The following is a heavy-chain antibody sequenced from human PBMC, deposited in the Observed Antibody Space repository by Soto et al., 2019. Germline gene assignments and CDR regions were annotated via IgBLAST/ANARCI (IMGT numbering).Heavy chain of an antibody. J-gene: IGHJ6*02. CDR2: IFSNDEK. CDR3: ARAPWYYYDSSRYQPPGYYYGMDV. D-gene: IGHD3-22*01. V-gene: IGHV2-26*01. Sequence: SGPTLVNPTETLTLTCTVSGFSLSNARMGVSWIRQPPGRALEWLAHIFSNDEKSYSTSLKSRLTISKDTSKSQVVLTMTNMDPVDTATYYCARAPWYYYDSSRYQPPGYYYGMDVWGQGTTVTVSS. CDR1: GFSLSNARMG.